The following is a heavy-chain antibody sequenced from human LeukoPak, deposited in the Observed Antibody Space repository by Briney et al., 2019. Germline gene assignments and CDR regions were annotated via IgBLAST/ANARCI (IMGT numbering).Heavy chain of an antibody. CDR1: GYTLTSYD. J-gene: IGHJ5*02. D-gene: IGHD2-15*01. V-gene: IGHV1-8*01. Sequence: ASVKVSCKASGYTLTSYDINWVRQATGQGLEWMGWMNPNSGNTGYAQKFQGRVTMTRNTSISTAYMELSSLRSEDTAVYYCARRQGYCSGGSCYGYNWFDPWGQGTLVTVSS. CDR2: MNPNSGNT. CDR3: ARRQGYCSGGSCYGYNWFDP.